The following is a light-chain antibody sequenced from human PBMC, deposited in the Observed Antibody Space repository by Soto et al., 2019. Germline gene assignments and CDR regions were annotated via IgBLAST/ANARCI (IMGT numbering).Light chain of an antibody. V-gene: IGKV1-39*01. Sequence: DIQMTQSPSSLSASVGYRVTITCRASQSITTYLNWYRQKPGKAPKLLIYAASSLQSGVPSRFSGSGSETEFTLSISSLQPEDFATYFCQQIYSATLTFGG. CDR1: QSITTY. CDR3: QQIYSATLT. CDR2: AAS. J-gene: IGKJ4*01.